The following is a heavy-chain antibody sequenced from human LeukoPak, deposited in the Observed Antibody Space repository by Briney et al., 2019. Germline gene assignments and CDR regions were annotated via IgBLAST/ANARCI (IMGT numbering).Heavy chain of an antibody. Sequence: GGSLRLSCTASGFTFGDYAMSWFRQAPGKGLEWVGFNRSKAYGGTTEYAASVKGRFTISRDDSKSIAYLQTNSLKTEDTAVYYCTRHSSGYYLFDYWGQGTLVTVSS. V-gene: IGHV3-49*03. CDR1: GFTFGDYA. J-gene: IGHJ4*02. CDR3: TRHSSGYYLFDY. CDR2: NRSKAYGGTT. D-gene: IGHD3-22*01.